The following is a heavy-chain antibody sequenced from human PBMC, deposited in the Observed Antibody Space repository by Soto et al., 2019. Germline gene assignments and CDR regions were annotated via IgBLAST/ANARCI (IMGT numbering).Heavy chain of an antibody. CDR1: GFSFSTSGVG. J-gene: IGHJ3*01. V-gene: IGHV2-5*01. Sequence: SGPTLANPTQTLTLTCSFSGFSFSTSGVGVGWVRQPPGKALEWLALIYWSGDEHYRPSLKSRLTITKDTSKNQVVLIMTNMDPVDTATYYCARGLATLPVFAFDVWGQGTTVTVSS. D-gene: IGHD6-6*01. CDR2: IYWSGDE. CDR3: ARGLATLPVFAFDV.